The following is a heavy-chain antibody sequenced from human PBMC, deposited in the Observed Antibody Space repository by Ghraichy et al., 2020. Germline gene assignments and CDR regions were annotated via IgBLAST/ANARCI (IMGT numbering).Heavy chain of an antibody. D-gene: IGHD4-17*01. Sequence: SVKVSCKASGGTFSSYAISWVRQAPGQGLEWMGGIIPIFGTANYAQKFQGRVTITADESTSTAYMELSSLRSEDTAVYYCARAHWTTVAVAEAGDYYYMDVWGKGTTVTVSS. CDR3: ARAHWTTVAVAEAGDYYYMDV. CDR2: IIPIFGTA. V-gene: IGHV1-69*13. J-gene: IGHJ6*03. CDR1: GGTFSSYA.